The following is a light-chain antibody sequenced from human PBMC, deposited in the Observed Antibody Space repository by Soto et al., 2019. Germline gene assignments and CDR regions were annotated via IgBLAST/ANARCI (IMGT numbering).Light chain of an antibody. CDR2: KVS. Sequence: VVLTQAPLSLPVTLGQPASISCRSSQSLVYRDGNTYLNWFQQRPGQSPRRLIYKVSDRDTGVPDRFSGSGSGTDFTLKISRVEAEDVGVYYCMQGTHWPPYSVGQGTKLEIK. V-gene: IGKV2-30*01. CDR3: MQGTHWPPYS. CDR1: QSLVYRDGNTY. J-gene: IGKJ2*03.